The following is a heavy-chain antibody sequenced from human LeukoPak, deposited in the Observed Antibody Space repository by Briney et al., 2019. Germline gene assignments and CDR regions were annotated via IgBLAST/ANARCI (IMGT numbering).Heavy chain of an antibody. V-gene: IGHV7-4-1*02. CDR1: GYTFSSYA. CDR2: INTNTGNP. Sequence: PTASVKVSCKASGYTFSSYAMNWVRQAPGQGLEWMGWINTNTGNPTYAQGFTGRFVFSLDTSVSTAYLQISSLKAEDTAVYYCARRSVIYGSGSWFGYWGQGTLVTVSS. J-gene: IGHJ4*02. D-gene: IGHD3-10*01. CDR3: ARRSVIYGSGSWFGY.